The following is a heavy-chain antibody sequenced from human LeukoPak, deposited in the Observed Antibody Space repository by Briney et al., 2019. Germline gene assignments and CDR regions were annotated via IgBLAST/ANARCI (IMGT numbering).Heavy chain of an antibody. V-gene: IGHV3-30*04. J-gene: IGHJ4*02. CDR2: ISYDGSNK. D-gene: IGHD5-18*01. Sequence: GRSLRLSCAASGFTFSSYAMHWVRQAPGKGLEWVAVISYDGSNKYYADSVKGRFTISRDNSKNSLYLQVNSLRAEDTALYYCAKDMGDTAWYYFDYWGQGTLVTVSS. CDR3: AKDMGDTAWYYFDY. CDR1: GFTFSSYA.